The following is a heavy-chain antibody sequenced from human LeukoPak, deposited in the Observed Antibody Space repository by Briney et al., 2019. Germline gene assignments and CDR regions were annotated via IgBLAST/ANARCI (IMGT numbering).Heavy chain of an antibody. J-gene: IGHJ4*02. D-gene: IGHD3-22*01. Sequence: ASVKVSCKASGYTFTSYYMRWVRQAPGQGLEWMGIINPSGGSTSYAQKFQGRVTMTRDTSTSTVYMELSSLRSEDTAVYYCARVPVYYDSSGYYLAEPDYWGQGTLVTVSS. V-gene: IGHV1-46*01. CDR1: GYTFTSYY. CDR2: INPSGGST. CDR3: ARVPVYYDSSGYYLAEPDY.